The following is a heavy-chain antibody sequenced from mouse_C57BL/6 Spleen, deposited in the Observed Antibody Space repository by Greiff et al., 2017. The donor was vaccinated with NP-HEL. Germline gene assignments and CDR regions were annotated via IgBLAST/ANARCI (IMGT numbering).Heavy chain of an antibody. V-gene: IGHV14-4*01. CDR1: GFNIKDDY. CDR3: TTYYYGRRAY. Sequence: EVQLQQSGAELVRPGASVKLSCTASGFNIKDDYMHWVKQRPEQGLEWIGWIDPENGDTEYASKFQGKATITADTSSNTAYLQLSSLTSEDTAVYYCTTYYYGRRAYWGQGTLVTVSA. CDR2: IDPENGDT. D-gene: IGHD1-1*01. J-gene: IGHJ3*01.